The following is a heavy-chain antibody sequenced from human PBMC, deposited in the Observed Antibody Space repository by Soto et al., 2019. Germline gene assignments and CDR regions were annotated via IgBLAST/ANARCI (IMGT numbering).Heavy chain of an antibody. Sequence: QVQLVQSGAEVTKPGSSVKVSCKASGGTFSSYTISWVRQAPGQGLEWMGRIIPILGIANYAQKFQGRVTITADKSTSTAYMELSSLRSEDTAVYYCAADINYDILTGYSPYYFDYWGQGTLVTVSS. CDR2: IIPILGIA. V-gene: IGHV1-69*02. CDR3: AADINYDILTGYSPYYFDY. J-gene: IGHJ4*02. D-gene: IGHD3-9*01. CDR1: GGTFSSYT.